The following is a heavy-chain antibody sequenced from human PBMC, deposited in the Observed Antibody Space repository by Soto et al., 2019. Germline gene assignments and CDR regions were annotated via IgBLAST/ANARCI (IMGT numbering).Heavy chain of an antibody. J-gene: IGHJ6*02. CDR1: GFTFSSYG. V-gene: IGHV3-33*01. Sequence: VQLVESGGGVVQPGGSLRLSCAASGFTFSSYGMHWVRQAPGKGLQWVALVWYDGSNQYYADSVKGRFTISRDNSKNTLHLQLNSLGAEDTAVYFCARDRQFWGGSYVVFAYKYGMDVWGQGTTVTVPS. CDR2: VWYDGSNQ. CDR3: ARDRQFWGGSYVVFAYKYGMDV. D-gene: IGHD3-3*01.